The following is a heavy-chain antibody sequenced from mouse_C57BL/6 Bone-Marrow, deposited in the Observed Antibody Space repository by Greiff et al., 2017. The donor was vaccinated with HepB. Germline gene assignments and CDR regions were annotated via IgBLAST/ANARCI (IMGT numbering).Heavy chain of an antibody. D-gene: IGHD1-1*01. V-gene: IGHV3-6*01. CDR1: GYSITSGYY. CDR3: ARRSKGDYYYAMDY. J-gene: IGHJ4*01. Sequence: EVQRVESGPGLVKPSQSLSLTCSVTGYSITSGYYWNWIRQFPGNKLEWMGYISYDGSNNYNPSLKNRISITRDTSKNQFFLKLNSVTTEDTATYYCARRSKGDYYYAMDYWGQGTSVTVSS. CDR2: ISYDGSN.